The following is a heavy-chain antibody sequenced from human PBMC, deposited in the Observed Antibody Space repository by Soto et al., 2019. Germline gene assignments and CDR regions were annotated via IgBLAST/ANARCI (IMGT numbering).Heavy chain of an antibody. D-gene: IGHD2-15*01. Sequence: GGSLRLSCAASGFTFSTYWMSWVRQAPGKGLEWVANIKEDGSEKYYVDSVKGRFSISRDNAKNSLYLQMNSLRAADTAVYYCARVGYCSGATCWYNFDSWGQGTLVTVSS. CDR1: GFTFSTYW. J-gene: IGHJ4*02. CDR3: ARVGYCSGATCWYNFDS. V-gene: IGHV3-7*03. CDR2: IKEDGSEK.